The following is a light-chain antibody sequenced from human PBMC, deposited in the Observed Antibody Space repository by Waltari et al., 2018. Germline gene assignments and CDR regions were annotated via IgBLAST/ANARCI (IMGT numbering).Light chain of an antibody. V-gene: IGKV3-11*01. CDR1: QSVQNY. CDR3: QQRKNWPVT. Sequence: ETVLTQSPATLSLSPGERATLSCRASQSVQNYLAWYQQRPGQAPRLLIYDTYARASGIPARFSGGGSDTDFTLTISSLEPEDFAVYYCQQRKNWPVTFGGGTKL. J-gene: IGKJ4*01. CDR2: DTY.